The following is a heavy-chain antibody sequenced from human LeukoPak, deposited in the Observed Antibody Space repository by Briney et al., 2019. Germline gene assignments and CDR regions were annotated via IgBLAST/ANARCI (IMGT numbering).Heavy chain of an antibody. J-gene: IGHJ4*02. D-gene: IGHD6-19*01. CDR3: ARYEAVAGVFDY. V-gene: IGHV4-61*02. Sequence: SQTLSLTCTVSGGSISSGSYYWNWIRQPAGKGLEWIGRIYTSGSTNYNPSLTSRVTISVDTSKNQFSLKLSSVTAADTAVYYCARYEAVAGVFDYWGQGTLVTVSS. CDR1: GGSISSGSYY. CDR2: IYTSGST.